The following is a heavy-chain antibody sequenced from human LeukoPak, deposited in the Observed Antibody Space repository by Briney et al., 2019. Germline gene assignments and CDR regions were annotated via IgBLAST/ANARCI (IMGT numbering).Heavy chain of an antibody. CDR1: GGSISSSSYY. CDR3: TTVLSSNRYNLCDY. Sequence: SETLSLTCTVSGGSISSSSYYWGRIRQPPGKGLEWIGSIYYGGSTYYNPSLKSRVTISVDTSKNQFSLKLSSVTAADTAVYYCTTVLSSNRYNLCDYWGQGTLVTVSS. V-gene: IGHV4-39*01. J-gene: IGHJ4*02. CDR2: IYYGGST. D-gene: IGHD6-13*01.